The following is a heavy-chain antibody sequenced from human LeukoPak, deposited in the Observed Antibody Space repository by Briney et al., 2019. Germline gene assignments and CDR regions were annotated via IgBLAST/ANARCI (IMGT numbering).Heavy chain of an antibody. CDR1: GGSISSYY. CDR3: ARGDASGYPDY. Sequence: SETLSLTCTVSGGSISSYYWSWIRQPPGKGLEWIGYIYYSGSTNYNPSLKSRVTISVDTSKNQFSLKLSSVTAADTAVYYCARGDASGYPDYWGQGTLVTVSS. V-gene: IGHV4-59*12. CDR2: IYYSGST. J-gene: IGHJ4*02. D-gene: IGHD3-22*01.